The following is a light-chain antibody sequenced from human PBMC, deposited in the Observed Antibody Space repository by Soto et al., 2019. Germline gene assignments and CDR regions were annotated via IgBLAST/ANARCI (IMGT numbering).Light chain of an antibody. Sequence: DIQLTQSPSFLSASVGDRVTITCRASQGIRSYLAWYQQRPGKAPELLIYGASTLRTGVASRFSGSGSGTEFTLTISSLQPEDFATYFCQQLNSFPPLFAFGPGTKVDIK. CDR1: QGIRSY. CDR3: QQLNSFPPLFA. J-gene: IGKJ3*01. CDR2: GAS. V-gene: IGKV1-9*01.